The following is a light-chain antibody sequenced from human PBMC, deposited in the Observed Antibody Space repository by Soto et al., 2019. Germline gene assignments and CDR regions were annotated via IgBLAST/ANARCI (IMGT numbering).Light chain of an antibody. Sequence: VLTTTQATLSLAPGERASLSGMASQTVTTNLASSQQKPGQAPRLRIYDASTRATGIPARFSGSGSGTEFTLTISSLHSEDFAVYDCPQYNNRPLSFGGVTKV. V-gene: IGKV3-15*01. CDR3: PQYNNRPLS. CDR1: QTVTTN. J-gene: IGKJ4*01. CDR2: DAS.